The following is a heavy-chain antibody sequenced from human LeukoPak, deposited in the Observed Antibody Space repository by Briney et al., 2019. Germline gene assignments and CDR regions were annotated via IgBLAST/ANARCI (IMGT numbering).Heavy chain of an antibody. D-gene: IGHD6-13*01. Sequence: GGSLRLSCAASGFTFSSYGMSWVRQAPGKGLEWVSAISGSGGSTYYADSVKGRFTISRDNSKNTLYLQMNSLRAEDTALYYCARDRYSSSSGWFDPWGQGTLVTVSS. CDR1: GFTFSSYG. J-gene: IGHJ5*02. V-gene: IGHV3-23*01. CDR2: ISGSGGST. CDR3: ARDRYSSSSGWFDP.